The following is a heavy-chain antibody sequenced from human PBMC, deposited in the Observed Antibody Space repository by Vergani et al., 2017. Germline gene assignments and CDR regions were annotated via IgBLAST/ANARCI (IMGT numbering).Heavy chain of an antibody. V-gene: IGHV1-8*02. CDR2: MNPNSGNT. CDR3: AREDYSNGFDY. D-gene: IGHD4-11*01. J-gene: IGHJ4*02. Sequence: QVQLVQSGAEVKKPGASVKVSCKASGYTFTSYYMHWVRQAPGQGLEWMGWMNPNSGNTGYAQKFQGRVTMTRNTSISTAYMELSSLRSEDTAVYYCAREDYSNGFDYWGQGTLVTVSS. CDR1: GYTFTSYY.